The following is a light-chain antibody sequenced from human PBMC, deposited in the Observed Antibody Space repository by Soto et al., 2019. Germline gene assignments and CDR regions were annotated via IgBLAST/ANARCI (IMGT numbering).Light chain of an antibody. CDR2: DAS. Sequence: DIQMTHSPSTLSASVGDRVTITCRASQSISSWLAWYQQKPGKAPKLLIYDASSLESGVPSRFSGGGSGTEFTLTISSLQPDDFATYYCQQYNSLWTFGQGTKVDIK. V-gene: IGKV1-5*01. CDR3: QQYNSLWT. CDR1: QSISSW. J-gene: IGKJ1*01.